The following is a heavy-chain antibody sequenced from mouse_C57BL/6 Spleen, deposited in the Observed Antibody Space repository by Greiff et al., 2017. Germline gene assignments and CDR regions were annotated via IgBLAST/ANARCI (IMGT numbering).Heavy chain of an antibody. V-gene: IGHV8-8*01. CDR2: IWWDDDK. J-gene: IGHJ4*01. Sequence: QVTLKESGPGILQPSQTLSLTCSFSGFSLSTFGMGVGWIRQPSGKGLEWLAHIWWDDDKYYNPALESRHTISKDTSKNQVSLKIANVDTGGTATYYCALIGSPGADASCAMDYWGQGTSVTVSS. CDR3: ALIGSPGADASCAMDY. CDR1: GFSLSTFGMG.